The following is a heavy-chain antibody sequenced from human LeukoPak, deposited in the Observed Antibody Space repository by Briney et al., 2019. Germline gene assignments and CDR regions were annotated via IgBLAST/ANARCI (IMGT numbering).Heavy chain of an antibody. D-gene: IGHD6-6*01. J-gene: IGHJ5*02. V-gene: IGHV1-69*04. Sequence: GASVKVSCKASGGTFTSYAISWVRQGPGQGLEWMGRIIPILGIANYAQKFQGRVTITADKSTSTAYMELSSLRSEDTAVYYCARVSIAARPRWFDPWGQGTLVTVSS. CDR3: ARVSIAARPRWFDP. CDR1: GGTFTSYA. CDR2: IIPILGIA.